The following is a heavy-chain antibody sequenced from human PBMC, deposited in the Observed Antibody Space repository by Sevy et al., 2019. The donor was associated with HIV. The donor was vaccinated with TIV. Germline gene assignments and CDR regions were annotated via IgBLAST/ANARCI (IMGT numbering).Heavy chain of an antibody. V-gene: IGHV3-48*03. D-gene: IGHD1-1*01. CDR3: TTNGAASDNEFDS. J-gene: IGHJ5*01. CDR2: ISSSGSSI. CDR1: GFTFSSYD. Sequence: GGSLRLSCAASGFTFSSYDMNWVRQAPGKGLEWVSKISSSGSSIYYAYSVKGRFTISRDNPKNSLNLQMNSLRAEDTAVEYATTNGAASDNEFDSWGQGTLVTVSS.